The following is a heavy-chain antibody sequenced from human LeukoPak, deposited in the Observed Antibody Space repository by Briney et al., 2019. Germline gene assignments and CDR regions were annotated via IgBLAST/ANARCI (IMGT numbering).Heavy chain of an antibody. J-gene: IGHJ6*03. V-gene: IGHV1-24*01. D-gene: IGHD2-15*01. CDR1: GSTLTESS. CDR2: FDPEDVQT. CDR3: ATRNCSGGSCRPEFYYYYLDI. Sequence: ASVTVPCKISGSTLTESSIHWVRQPPGKGLEWMGGFDPEDVQTIYAQKFQGRVTLTDDTSTDTAHMELSSLRIEDTAVYYCATRNCSGGSCRPEFYYYYLDIWGTGTTVTVSS.